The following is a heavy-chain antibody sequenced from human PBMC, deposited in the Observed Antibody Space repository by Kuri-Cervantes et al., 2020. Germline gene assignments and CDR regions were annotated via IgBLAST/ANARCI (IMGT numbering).Heavy chain of an antibody. CDR1: GGSFSGYY. Sequence: SETLSLTCAAYGGSFSGYYWSWIRQPPGKGLEWIGSIYHSGSTYYNPSLKSRVTISVDTSKNQFSLKLSSVTAADTAVYYGARPQEDDYVWGSYRRTDAFDIWCQGTMVTVSS. J-gene: IGHJ3*02. D-gene: IGHD3-16*02. CDR3: ARPQEDDYVWGSYRRTDAFDI. CDR2: IYHSGST. V-gene: IGHV4-34*01.